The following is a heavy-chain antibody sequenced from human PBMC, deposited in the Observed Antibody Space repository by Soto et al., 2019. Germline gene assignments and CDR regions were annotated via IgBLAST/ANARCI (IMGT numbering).Heavy chain of an antibody. CDR2: IIPIFGTA. D-gene: IGHD2-21*02. CDR1: GGTFSSYA. Sequence: ASVKVSCKASGGTFSSYAISWVRQAPGQGLEWMGGIIPIFGTANYAQKFQGRVTITADESTSTAYMELSSLRSEDMAVYYCASDPADCGGDCPVFDYWGQGTLVTVSS. V-gene: IGHV1-69*01. CDR3: ASDPADCGGDCPVFDY. J-gene: IGHJ4*02.